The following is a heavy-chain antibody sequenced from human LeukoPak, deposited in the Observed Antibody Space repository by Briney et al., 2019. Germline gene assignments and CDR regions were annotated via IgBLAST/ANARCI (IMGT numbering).Heavy chain of an antibody. CDR3: AKSRSGAVSGTLHFDY. V-gene: IGHV3-23*01. CDR1: GFTFSSYA. CDR2: ISGSGGST. J-gene: IGHJ4*02. Sequence: PGGSLRLSCAASGFTFSSYAMSWVRQAPGKGLEWVSGISGSGGSTYYADSVKGRFTISRDNSKNTLYLQMNSLRAEDTAVYYCAKSRSGAVSGTLHFDYWGQGTLVTVSS. D-gene: IGHD6-19*01.